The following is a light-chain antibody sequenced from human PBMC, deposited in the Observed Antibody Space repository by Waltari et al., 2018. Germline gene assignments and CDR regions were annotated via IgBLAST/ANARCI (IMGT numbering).Light chain of an antibody. V-gene: IGLV1-47*01. CDR3: AAWDDSLSGWV. J-gene: IGLJ3*02. Sequence: QSVLTQPPSASGTPGQRVTISCSGSSSNIGSNYVYWYQQLPGTAPKLLFYRNNQRALGVPDRFSGSKSGTSASLAISGLRAEDEAEYYCAAWDDSLSGWVFGGGTKLTVL. CDR1: SSNIGSNY. CDR2: RNN.